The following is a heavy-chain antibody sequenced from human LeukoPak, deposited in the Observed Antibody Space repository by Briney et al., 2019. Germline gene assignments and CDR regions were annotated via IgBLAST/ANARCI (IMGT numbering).Heavy chain of an antibody. CDR1: GGTFSSYA. J-gene: IGHJ6*03. CDR2: IIPIFGTA. Sequence: GASVKVSCKASGGTFSSYAISWVRQAPGQGLEWMGGIIPIFGTANYAQKFQGRVTITTDESTSTAYMELSSLRSEDTAVYYCARVSGTSDANYYYYYMDVWAKGPRSPSP. D-gene: IGHD1-1*01. V-gene: IGHV1-69*05. CDR3: ARVSGTSDANYYYYYMDV.